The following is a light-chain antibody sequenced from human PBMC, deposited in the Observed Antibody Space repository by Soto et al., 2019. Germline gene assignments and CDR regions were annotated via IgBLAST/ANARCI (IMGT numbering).Light chain of an antibody. J-gene: IGLJ1*01. CDR3: GTWDTRLNGPYV. CDR2: DND. CDR1: SSTIGNSY. V-gene: IGLV1-51*01. Sequence: QSVLTQPPSVSAAPGQMVTISCSGSSSTIGNSYASWYQQLPGAAPKLLIYDNDKRPSGIPDRFSGSKSGTSATLAITGLQTGDEAECYCGTWDTRLNGPYVVGTGTKVTVL.